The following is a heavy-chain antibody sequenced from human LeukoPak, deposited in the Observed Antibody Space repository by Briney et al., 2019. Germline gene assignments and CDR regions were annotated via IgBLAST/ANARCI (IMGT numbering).Heavy chain of an antibody. Sequence: GGSLRLSCVASGFTLRSYVMNWVRQTPGKGLEWVSSISGSGDSTFYADSVKGRFSISRDNSKNTLYLQVNGLRTEDTAVYYCAREGILTGYFDYWGQGTLVTVSS. V-gene: IGHV3-23*01. CDR1: GFTLRSYV. CDR2: ISGSGDST. J-gene: IGHJ4*02. D-gene: IGHD3-9*01. CDR3: AREGILTGYFDY.